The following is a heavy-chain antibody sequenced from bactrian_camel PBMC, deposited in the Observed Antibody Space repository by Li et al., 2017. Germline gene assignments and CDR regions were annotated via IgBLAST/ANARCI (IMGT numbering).Heavy chain of an antibody. Sequence: QLVESGGGLVQPGGSLRLSCAASGFSFSTYAMSWVRQAPGKGLEWVSAIGGSGRSSYYADSMQGRFTISRDNTKNTLYLQLNSLKTEDTAMYYCAKDAGGGDWYEYDYWGQGTQVTVS. CDR1: GFSFSTYA. CDR3: AKDAGGGDWYEYDY. J-gene: IGHJ4*01. V-gene: IGHV3-1*01. D-gene: IGHD6*01. CDR2: IGGSGRSS.